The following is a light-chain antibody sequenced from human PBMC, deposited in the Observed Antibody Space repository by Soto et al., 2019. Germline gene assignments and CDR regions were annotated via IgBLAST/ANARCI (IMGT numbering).Light chain of an antibody. CDR2: KAS. V-gene: IGKV1-5*03. CDR1: QSISSW. Sequence: DIQITQSPSTLSASVGDRVTITCRSSQSISSWLAWYQQKPGKAPKLLIYKASSLESGVPSRFSGSGSGTGFTLTISSLQPDDFATYYCQQYNSYSRTFGQVTKVDIK. J-gene: IGKJ1*01. CDR3: QQYNSYSRT.